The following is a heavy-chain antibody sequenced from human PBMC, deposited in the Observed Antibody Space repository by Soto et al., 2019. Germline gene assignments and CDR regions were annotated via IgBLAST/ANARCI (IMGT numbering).Heavy chain of an antibody. Sequence: ASVKVSCKVSGYTLTELSMHWVRQAPGKGLEWMGGFGPEDGETIYAQKFQGRVTMTEDTSTDTAYMELSSLRSEDTAVYYCATGVLTYYYDSSGYYPFDDWGQGTLVTVSS. CDR3: ATGVLTYYYDSSGYYPFDD. CDR1: GYTLTELS. D-gene: IGHD3-22*01. V-gene: IGHV1-24*01. J-gene: IGHJ4*02. CDR2: FGPEDGET.